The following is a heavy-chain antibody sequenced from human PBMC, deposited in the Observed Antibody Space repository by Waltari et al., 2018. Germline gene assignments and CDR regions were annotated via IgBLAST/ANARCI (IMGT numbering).Heavy chain of an antibody. V-gene: IGHV4-61*02. CDR2: IYTSGST. Sequence: QVQLQESGPGLVKPSQTPSLTCTVSGGSISSGSYYWSWIRQPAGKGLEWIGRIYTSGSTNYNPSLKSRVTISVDTSKNQFSLKLSSVTAADTAVYYCARSLYDSSGEFDYWGQGTLVTVSS. CDR1: GGSISSGSYY. D-gene: IGHD3-22*01. CDR3: ARSLYDSSGEFDY. J-gene: IGHJ4*02.